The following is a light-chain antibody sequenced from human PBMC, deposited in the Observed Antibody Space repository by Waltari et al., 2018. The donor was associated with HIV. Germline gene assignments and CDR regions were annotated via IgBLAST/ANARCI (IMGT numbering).Light chain of an antibody. CDR1: SSDVGNYNL. CDR2: EVS. J-gene: IGLJ1*01. V-gene: IGLV2-23*02. CDR3: CSYATSSTSLDV. Sequence: QSALTQPASVSGSPGQSITISCIGTSSDVGNYNLVSWYQQHPGKAPKLMIYEVSKRPSGVSNRFSGSKSGNTASLTISGLQADDEADYYCCSYATSSTSLDVFGTGTKVTVL.